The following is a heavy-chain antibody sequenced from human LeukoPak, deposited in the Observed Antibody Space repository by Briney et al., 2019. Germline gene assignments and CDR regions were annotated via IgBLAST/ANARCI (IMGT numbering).Heavy chain of an antibody. J-gene: IGHJ4*02. CDR1: GLTFSSYA. Sequence: GGSLRLSCAASGLTFSSYAMSWVRQAPGKGLEWVSLISGSGGDTYYADSVKGRLTISRDISKNTLYLQMNSLSAEDTAVYYCAKGDSGMVRRYYFDYWGQGTLVTVSS. V-gene: IGHV3-23*01. D-gene: IGHD5-18*01. CDR2: ISGSGGDT. CDR3: AKGDSGMVRRYYFDY.